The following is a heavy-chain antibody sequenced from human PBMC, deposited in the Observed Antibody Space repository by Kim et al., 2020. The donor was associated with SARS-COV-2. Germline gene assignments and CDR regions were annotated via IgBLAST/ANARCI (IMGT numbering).Heavy chain of an antibody. CDR2: ISSSSSYI. Sequence: GGSLRLSCAASGFTFSSYSMNWVRQAPGKGLEWVSSISSSSSYIYYADSVKGRFTISRDNAKNSLYLQMNSLRAEDTAVYYCARDWEYCTNGVCAALYYYYYGMDVWGQGTTVTVSS. J-gene: IGHJ6*02. CDR3: ARDWEYCTNGVCAALYYYYYGMDV. CDR1: GFTFSSYS. V-gene: IGHV3-21*01. D-gene: IGHD2-8*01.